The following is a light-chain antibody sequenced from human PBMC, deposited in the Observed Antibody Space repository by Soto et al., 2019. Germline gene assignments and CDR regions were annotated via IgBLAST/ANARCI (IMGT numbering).Light chain of an antibody. CDR3: QQRSNWIT. CDR1: QSVSGSY. Sequence: EIMLTQAPGTLSLSPGDRATLSCRASQSVSGSYLAWYQQKPGQAPRLLIYDASSRATGIPDRLSGSGSGTDFTLTISSLEPEDFAVYYCQQRSNWITFGQGTRLEIK. V-gene: IGKV3D-20*02. CDR2: DAS. J-gene: IGKJ5*01.